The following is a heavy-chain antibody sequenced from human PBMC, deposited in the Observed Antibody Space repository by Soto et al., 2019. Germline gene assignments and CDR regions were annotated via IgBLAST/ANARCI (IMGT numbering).Heavy chain of an antibody. Sequence: QLQLQESGSGLVKPSQTLSLTCAVSGGSISSGGYSWSWIRQPPGKGLEWIGYIYHSGSTYYNPSLKSRVTISVDRSKNQFSLKLSSVTAADTAVYYCARGGRSSGYYIFDYWGQGTLVTVSS. V-gene: IGHV4-30-2*01. CDR3: ARGGRSSGYYIFDY. CDR2: IYHSGST. CDR1: GGSISSGGYS. D-gene: IGHD3-22*01. J-gene: IGHJ4*02.